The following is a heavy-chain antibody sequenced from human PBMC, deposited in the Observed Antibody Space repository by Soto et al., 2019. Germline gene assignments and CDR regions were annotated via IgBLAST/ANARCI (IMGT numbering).Heavy chain of an antibody. CDR3: ARETYYGSGSYLGSYYYYYGMDV. V-gene: IGHV4-31*03. CDR2: IYYSGST. J-gene: IGHJ6*02. D-gene: IGHD3-10*01. CDR1: GGSISSGGYY. Sequence: QVQLQESGPGLVKPSQTLSLTCTVSGGSISSGGYYWSWIRQHPGKGLEWIGYIYYSGSTYYNPSLKSRVTISVDTSKNQFSLKLSSVTAADTAVYYCARETYYGSGSYLGSYYYYYGMDVWGQGTTVTVSS.